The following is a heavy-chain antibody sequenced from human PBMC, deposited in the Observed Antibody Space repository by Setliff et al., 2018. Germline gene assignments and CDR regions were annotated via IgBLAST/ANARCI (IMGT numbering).Heavy chain of an antibody. CDR3: ARAHRYFSDTSGYFYDQGRSAFDV. V-gene: IGHV3-48*01. CDR2: ISSRSNTI. CDR1: GFTFSTYS. D-gene: IGHD3-22*01. Sequence: PGGSLRLSCAASGFTFSTYSINWVRQAPGKGLEWIAYISSRSNTIYYADSVKGRFTISRDNAKNSLYLQMNSLGAEDTALYYCARAHRYFSDTSGYFYDQGRSAFDVWGQGTMVTVSS. J-gene: IGHJ3*01.